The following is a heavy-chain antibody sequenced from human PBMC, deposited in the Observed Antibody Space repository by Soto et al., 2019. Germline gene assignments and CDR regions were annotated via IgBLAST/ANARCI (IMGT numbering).Heavy chain of an antibody. J-gene: IGHJ5*02. Sequence: QVQLQESGPGLVKPSETLSLTCTVSGDSISTYYWNCIRQPAGKELEWIGRIYTSGSTNYSPSLESRVTMSLDTSKNEVSLRVNSVTAADTAVYYCARERTADTWFDPWGQGTLVTVYS. CDR1: GDSISTYY. D-gene: IGHD6-13*01. V-gene: IGHV4-4*07. CDR2: IYTSGST. CDR3: ARERTADTWFDP.